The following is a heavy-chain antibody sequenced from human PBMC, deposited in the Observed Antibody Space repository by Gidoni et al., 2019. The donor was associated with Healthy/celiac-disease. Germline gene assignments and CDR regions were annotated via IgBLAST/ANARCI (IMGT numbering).Heavy chain of an antibody. CDR1: GFTFRSYA. CDR2: ISGIGGST. D-gene: IGHD6-25*01. CDR3: AKDRNAAAGFDY. V-gene: IGHV3-23*01. J-gene: IGHJ4*02. Sequence: EVQLLESGGGLVQPGGSLRLSCAASGFTFRSYAMSWVRPAPGKGLEWVSAISGIGGSTYYADSVKGRFTISRDNSKNTLYLQMNSLRAEDTAVYYCAKDRNAAAGFDYWGQGTLVTVSS.